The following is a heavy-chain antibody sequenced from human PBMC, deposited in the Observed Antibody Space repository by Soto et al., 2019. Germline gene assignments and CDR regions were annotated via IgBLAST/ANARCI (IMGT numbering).Heavy chain of an antibody. D-gene: IGHD3-9*01. J-gene: IGHJ6*03. CDR1: GDSISSSY. V-gene: IGHV4-59*01. CDR3: ARGGTGYDILTLYYYYMDV. CDR2: IYYSGST. Sequence: PSETLDFTCTVSGDSISSSYWGWIRQPPGKGLEWIGYIYYSGSTNYNPSLKSRVTISVDTSKNQFSLKLSSVTAADTAVYYCARGGTGYDILTLYYYYMDVWGKGTTVTVS.